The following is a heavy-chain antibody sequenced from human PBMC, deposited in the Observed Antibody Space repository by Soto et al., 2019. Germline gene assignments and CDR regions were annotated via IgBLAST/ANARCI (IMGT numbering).Heavy chain of an antibody. J-gene: IGHJ5*02. D-gene: IGHD1-1*01. Sequence: QLQLQESGSGLVRPSQTLSLTCAVSGGSISSGGNSWNLIRQPPGKGLEWIGYSYHSGSTLYNPSLKSRVTISVYKSKNQFSLKLTSVTAADTAVYYCARDQLEGNWFDPWGHGTLVTVSS. CDR2: SYHSGST. CDR3: ARDQLEGNWFDP. V-gene: IGHV4-30-2*01. CDR1: GGSISSGGNS.